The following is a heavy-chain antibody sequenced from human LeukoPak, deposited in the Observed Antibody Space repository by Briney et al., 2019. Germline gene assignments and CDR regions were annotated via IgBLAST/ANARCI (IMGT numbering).Heavy chain of an antibody. J-gene: IGHJ6*02. CDR2: ISSSSSYI. Sequence: GGSLRLSCAASGFTFSSYSMNWVRQAPGKGLEWVSSISSSSSYIYYADSVKGRFTISRDNAKNSLYLQMNSLRAEDTAVYYCARDPLHYYYGMDVWGQGTTVTVSS. CDR1: GFTFSSYS. V-gene: IGHV3-21*01. CDR3: ARDPLHYYYGMDV.